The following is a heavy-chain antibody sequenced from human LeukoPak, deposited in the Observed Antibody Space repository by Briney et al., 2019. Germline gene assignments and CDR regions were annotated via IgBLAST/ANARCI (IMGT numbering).Heavy chain of an antibody. CDR3: AKDSSYSSSWPNWFDP. V-gene: IGHV3-30*04. Sequence: GTSLRLSCAASGFTFISYAIHWVRQAPGKGLEWVAVISYDGSNKYYADSVKGRFTISRDNSKNTLYLQMNSLRAEDTAVYYCAKDSSYSSSWPNWFDPWGQGTLATVSS. J-gene: IGHJ5*02. CDR2: ISYDGSNK. CDR1: GFTFISYA. D-gene: IGHD6-13*01.